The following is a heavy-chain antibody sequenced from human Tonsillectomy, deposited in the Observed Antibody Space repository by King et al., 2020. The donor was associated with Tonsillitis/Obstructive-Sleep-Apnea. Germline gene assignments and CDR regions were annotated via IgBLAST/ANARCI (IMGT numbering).Heavy chain of an antibody. D-gene: IGHD2-8*01. Sequence: WSWIRQPPGKGLEWIGYIYYSWSANYNPSLKSRVTMSVDRPKNQFSLKLSSVTDADTAVYYCARDMVLEAGGDAFDIWGQGTMVTVSS. J-gene: IGHJ3*02. CDR3: ARDMVLEAGGDAFDI. CDR2: IYYSWSA. V-gene: IGHV4-59*01.